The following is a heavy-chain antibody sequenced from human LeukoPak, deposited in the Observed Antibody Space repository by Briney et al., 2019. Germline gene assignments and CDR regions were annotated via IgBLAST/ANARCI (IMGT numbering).Heavy chain of an antibody. Sequence: PSETLSLTCTVSGGSIRSSYYYWGWIRQPPGKGLEWIGEIYRSGSTNYNPSLKSRVTISVDESKNQFSLKLSSVTAADTAVYYCAGELDYWGQGTLVTVSS. CDR1: GGSIRSSYYY. V-gene: IGHV4-39*07. J-gene: IGHJ4*02. CDR3: AGELDY. CDR2: IYRSGST.